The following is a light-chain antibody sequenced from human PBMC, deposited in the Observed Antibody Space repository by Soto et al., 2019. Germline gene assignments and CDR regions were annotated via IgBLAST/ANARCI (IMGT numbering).Light chain of an antibody. CDR2: DAS. V-gene: IGKV1-33*01. Sequence: DIQMTQSPSSLSASVGDRVTFTCQASQDISNYLNWYQHKPGKAPKLLIHDASNLESGVPSRFSGSGSGTDFTFTISSLQPEDIGTYYCQEYGDSLAFGGGTRIEIK. J-gene: IGKJ4*01. CDR3: QEYGDSLA. CDR1: QDISNY.